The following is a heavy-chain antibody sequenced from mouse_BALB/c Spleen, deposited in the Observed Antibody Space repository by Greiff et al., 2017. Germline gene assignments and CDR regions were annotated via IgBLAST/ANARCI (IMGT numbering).Heavy chain of an antibody. CDR1: GYTFTSYW. D-gene: IGHD3-3*01. Sequence: QVQLQQSGAELARPGASVKLSCKASGYTFTSYWMQWVKQRPGQGLEWIGAIYPGDGDTRYTQKFKGKATLTADKSSSTAYMQLSSLASEDSAVYYCARGDGYYFDYWGQGTTLTVSS. CDR3: ARGDGYYFDY. CDR2: IYPGDGDT. V-gene: IGHV1-87*01. J-gene: IGHJ2*01.